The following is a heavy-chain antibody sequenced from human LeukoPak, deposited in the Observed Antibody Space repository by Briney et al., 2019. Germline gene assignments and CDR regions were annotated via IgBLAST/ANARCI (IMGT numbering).Heavy chain of an antibody. D-gene: IGHD6-6*01. CDR3: ARGNRKGSSSRVSYYYYYMDV. Sequence: SETLSLTCAVYGGPFSGYYWSWIRQPPGKGLEWIGEINHSGSTNYNPSLKSRVTISVDTSKNQFSLKLSSVTAADTAVYYCARGNRKGSSSRVSYYYYYMDVWGKGTTVTVSS. CDR2: INHSGST. J-gene: IGHJ6*03. CDR1: GGPFSGYY. V-gene: IGHV4-34*01.